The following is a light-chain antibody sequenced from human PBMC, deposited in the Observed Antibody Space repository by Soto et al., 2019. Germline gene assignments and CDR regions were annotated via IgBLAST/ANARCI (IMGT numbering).Light chain of an antibody. CDR1: QTVSNY. J-gene: IGKJ1*01. CDR2: AAS. V-gene: IGKV1-39*01. Sequence: DIQMTQSPSSLSASVGDRVTLTCRASQTVSNYLNWFQQKPGEAPRLLIYAASSLQSGVPSRFSGSGSGTDFTLTISSLQPEDSATYYCQQCYSTPRTFGQGTKVEIK. CDR3: QQCYSTPRT.